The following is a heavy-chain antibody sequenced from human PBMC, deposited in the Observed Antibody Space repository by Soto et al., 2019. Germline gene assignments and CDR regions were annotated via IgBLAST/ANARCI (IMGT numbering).Heavy chain of an antibody. D-gene: IGHD3-3*01. CDR3: VKQGLLEWSDYSYGMDV. V-gene: IGHV3-64D*06. CDR2: ISSNGGST. Sequence: PGGSRRLSCSASGFTFSSYAMHWVRQAPGKGLEYVSAISSNGGSTYYADSVKGRFTISRDNSKNTLYLQMSSLRAEDTAVYYCVKQGLLEWSDYSYGMDVWGQGTTVTVSS. CDR1: GFTFSSYA. J-gene: IGHJ6*02.